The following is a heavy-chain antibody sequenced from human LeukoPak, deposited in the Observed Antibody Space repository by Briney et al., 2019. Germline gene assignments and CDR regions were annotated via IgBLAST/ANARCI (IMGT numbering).Heavy chain of an antibody. V-gene: IGHV1-69*13. Sequence: SVNVSCKASGGTFSSYAISWVRQAPGQGLEWMGGIIPIFGTANYAQKFQGRVTITADESTSTAYMELSSLRSEDTAVYYCARVSRYSGSWYDYWGQGTLVTVSS. CDR2: IIPIFGTA. J-gene: IGHJ4*02. CDR1: GGTFSSYA. D-gene: IGHD6-13*01. CDR3: ARVSRYSGSWYDY.